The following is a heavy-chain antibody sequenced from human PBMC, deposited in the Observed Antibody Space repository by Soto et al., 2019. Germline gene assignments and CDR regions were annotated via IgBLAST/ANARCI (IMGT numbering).Heavy chain of an antibody. Sequence: SETLSLTCAVYGGSFSGYYWSWIRQPPGKGLEWIGEINHSGSTNYNPSLKSRVTISVDTSKNQFSLKLSSVTAADTAVYYCARGTPTRRGSSSRSDYWGQGTLVTVSS. D-gene: IGHD6-13*01. V-gene: IGHV4-34*01. CDR2: INHSGST. CDR1: GGSFSGYY. J-gene: IGHJ4*02. CDR3: ARGTPTRRGSSSRSDY.